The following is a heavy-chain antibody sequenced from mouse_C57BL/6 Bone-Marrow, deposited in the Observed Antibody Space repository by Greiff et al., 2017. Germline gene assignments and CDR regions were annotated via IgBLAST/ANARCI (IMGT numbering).Heavy chain of an antibody. CDR1: GYTFTSYG. V-gene: IGHV1-81*01. CDR2: IYPRSGNT. J-gene: IGHJ2*01. Sequence: VQLQQSGAELARPGASVKLSCTASGYTFTSYGISWVKQRTGQGLEWIGEIYPRSGNTYYTEKFKGKATLTADKYTSKAYMELLSLTSKDSAVCFCARRTTVVPLDYWGQGTTLTVSS. D-gene: IGHD1-1*01. CDR3: ARRTTVVPLDY.